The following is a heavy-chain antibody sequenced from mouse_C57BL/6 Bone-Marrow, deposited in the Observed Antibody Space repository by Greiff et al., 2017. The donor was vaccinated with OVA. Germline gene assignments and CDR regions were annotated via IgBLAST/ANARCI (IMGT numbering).Heavy chain of an antibody. V-gene: IGHV1-74*01. CDR1: GYTFTSYW. Sequence: QVQLQQPGAELVKPGASVKVSCKASGYTFTSYWMHWVKQRPGQGLEWIGRIHPSDSDTNYNQKFKGKATLTVAKSYCTAYMQLSSLTTEDSAVYYCATYPHYYAYYDAMDDWGRGTSVTVSS. CDR2: IHPSDSDT. J-gene: IGHJ4*01. D-gene: IGHD1-2*01. CDR3: ATYPHYYAYYDAMDD.